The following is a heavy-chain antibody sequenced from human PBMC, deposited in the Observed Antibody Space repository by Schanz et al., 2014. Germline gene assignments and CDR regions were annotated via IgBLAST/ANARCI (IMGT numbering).Heavy chain of an antibody. J-gene: IGHJ4*02. CDR1: GFTFSSYY. D-gene: IGHD1-7*01. V-gene: IGHV3-74*02. CDR3: AMGGYQLHH. CDR2: INSDGTTT. Sequence: VQLVESGGGLVKPGGSLRLSCAASGFTFSSYYMSWIRQAPGKGLEWVSHINSDGTTTTYADSVKGRFTISRDNAENTLYLQMNSLRVEDTAVYYCAMGGYQLHHWGQGTLVTVSS.